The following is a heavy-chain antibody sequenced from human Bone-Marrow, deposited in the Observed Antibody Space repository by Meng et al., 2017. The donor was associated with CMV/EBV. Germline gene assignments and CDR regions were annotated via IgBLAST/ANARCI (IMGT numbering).Heavy chain of an antibody. CDR3: AKDRVTAGTNYYGMDV. CDR2: TSGSGGST. D-gene: IGHD6-13*01. J-gene: IGHJ6*02. V-gene: IGHV3-23*01. Sequence: GGSLRLSCAASGFTFSSYAMSWVRQAPGKGLEWVSATSGSGGSTYYADSVRGRFTISRDNSKNTLHLQINGLRAEDTALYYCAKDRVTAGTNYYGMDVWGQGTTVTVSS. CDR1: GFTFSSYA.